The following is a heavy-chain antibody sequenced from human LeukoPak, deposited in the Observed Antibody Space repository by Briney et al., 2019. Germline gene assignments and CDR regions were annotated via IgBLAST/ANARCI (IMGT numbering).Heavy chain of an antibody. V-gene: IGHV3-30-3*01. J-gene: IGHJ6*02. CDR3: ARGYCSSTSCYAPYYYGMDV. Sequence: GRSLRLSCAASGFTFSSYAMLWVRQAPGKGLEWVAVISYDGSNKYYADSVKGRFTISRDNSKNTLYPQMNSLRAEDTAVYYCARGYCSSTSCYAPYYYGMDVWGQGTTVTVSS. D-gene: IGHD2-2*01. CDR1: GFTFSSYA. CDR2: ISYDGSNK.